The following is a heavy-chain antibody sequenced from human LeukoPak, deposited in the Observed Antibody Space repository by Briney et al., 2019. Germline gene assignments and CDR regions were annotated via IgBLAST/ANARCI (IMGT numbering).Heavy chain of an antibody. J-gene: IGHJ6*02. CDR3: ARDSSYYDSSGRSYYYYGMDV. D-gene: IGHD3-22*01. CDR2: ISYDGSNK. V-gene: IGHV3-30*04. Sequence: GRSLRLSCAASGFTFSSYAMHWVRQAPGKGLEWVAVISYDGSNKYYADSVKGRFTISRDNSKNTLYLQMNSLRAEDTAVYYCARDSSYYDSSGRSYYYYGMDVWGQGTTVTVSS. CDR1: GFTFSSYA.